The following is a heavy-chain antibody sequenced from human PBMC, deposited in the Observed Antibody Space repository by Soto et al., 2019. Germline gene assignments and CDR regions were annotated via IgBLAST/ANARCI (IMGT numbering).Heavy chain of an antibody. Sequence: ASVKVSCKASGYTFTSYDINWVRQATGQGLEWMGWMNPNSGNTGYAQKFQGRVTMTRNTSISTAYMELSSLRSEDTAVYYCARSATARKRYYYYGMDVWGQGTTVTVSS. D-gene: IGHD2-15*01. CDR2: MNPNSGNT. CDR3: ARSATARKRYYYYGMDV. CDR1: GYTFTSYD. J-gene: IGHJ6*02. V-gene: IGHV1-8*01.